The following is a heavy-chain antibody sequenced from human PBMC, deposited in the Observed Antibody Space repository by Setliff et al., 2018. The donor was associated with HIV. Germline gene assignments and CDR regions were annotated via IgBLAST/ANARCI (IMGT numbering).Heavy chain of an antibody. CDR3: ARAQYQLLEPPTYNWFDP. Sequence: ASVKVSCKASGGTFSSYAISWVRQAPGQGLEWMGGIIPILGIANYAQKFQDRVTITADKSTDTAYMELSSLRSEDTAVYYCARAQYQLLEPPTYNWFDPWGQGTLVTVSS. D-gene: IGHD2-2*01. CDR2: IIPILGIA. V-gene: IGHV1-69*10. J-gene: IGHJ5*02. CDR1: GGTFSSYA.